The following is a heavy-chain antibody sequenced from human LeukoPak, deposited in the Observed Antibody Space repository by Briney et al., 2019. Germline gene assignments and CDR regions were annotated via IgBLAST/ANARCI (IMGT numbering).Heavy chain of an antibody. CDR2: IYYSGST. D-gene: IGHD3-10*01. J-gene: IGHJ4*02. Sequence: SETLSLTCTVSGGSISSYYWSWIRQPPGKGLEWIGYIYYSGSTNYNPSLKSRVTISVDTSKNQFSLKLSSVTAADTAAYYCARVEAVYYYGSASPYSPYWGQGTLVTVSS. CDR1: GGSISSYY. V-gene: IGHV4-59*01. CDR3: ARVEAVYYYGSASPYSPY.